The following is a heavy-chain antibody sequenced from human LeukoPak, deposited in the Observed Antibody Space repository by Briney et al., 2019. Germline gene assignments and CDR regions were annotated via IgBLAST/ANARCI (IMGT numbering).Heavy chain of an antibody. Sequence: SETLSLTCAVSGHSVNSGYFWGWIRQPPGKGLDWIGDIFHTGITYYHPSLKSRVSISIDTSRNQFSLRLTSVSAADTAVHYCARRATAGDDAFDIWGQGTMVTVS. CDR2: IFHTGIT. V-gene: IGHV4-38-2*01. CDR1: GHSVNSGYF. J-gene: IGHJ3*02. CDR3: ARRATAGDDAFDI. D-gene: IGHD7-27*01.